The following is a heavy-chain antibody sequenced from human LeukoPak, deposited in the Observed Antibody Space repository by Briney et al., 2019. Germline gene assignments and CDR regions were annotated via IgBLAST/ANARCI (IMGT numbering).Heavy chain of an antibody. J-gene: IGHJ5*02. D-gene: IGHD3-22*01. CDR3: AREVNYYDSSGDNWFDP. CDR2: IKQDGSEK. CDR1: GFTFSSYW. V-gene: IGHV3-7*01. Sequence: GGYLRLSCAASGFTFSSYWMSWVRQAPGKGLEWVANIKQDGSEKYYVDSVKGRFTISRDNAKNSLYLQMNSLRAEDTAVYYCAREVNYYDSSGDNWFDPWGQGTLVTVSS.